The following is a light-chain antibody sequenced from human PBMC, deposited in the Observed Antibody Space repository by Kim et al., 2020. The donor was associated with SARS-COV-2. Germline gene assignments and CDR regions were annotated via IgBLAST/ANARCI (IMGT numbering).Light chain of an antibody. CDR2: DVT. J-gene: IGLJ1*01. CDR3: SSFAADDRYV. V-gene: IGLV2-8*01. CDR1: SRDVGRYNH. Sequence: LTQPPTASGSLGQSVTISCTGTSRDVGRYNHVSWFQQHPGEAPKLKIYDVTKRPSGVPNRFSGSKSGNTASLTVSWLQAEDEADYYCSSFAADDRYVFGTGTKVTVL.